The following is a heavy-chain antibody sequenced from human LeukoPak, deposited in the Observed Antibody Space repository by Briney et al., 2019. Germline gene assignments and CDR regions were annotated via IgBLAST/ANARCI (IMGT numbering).Heavy chain of an antibody. CDR2: ISGSDGST. CDR1: GFTFDDSV. D-gene: IGHD2/OR15-2a*01. CDR3: AKDSAKKYDDY. Sequence: GGSLRLSCAASGFTFDDSVMSWVRQAPGKGLEWVSGISGSDGSTNYADSVKGRFTISRENSKNTLYLQMNSLRAEDTAVYYCAKDSAKKYDDYWGQGTLVTVSP. J-gene: IGHJ4*02. V-gene: IGHV3-23*01.